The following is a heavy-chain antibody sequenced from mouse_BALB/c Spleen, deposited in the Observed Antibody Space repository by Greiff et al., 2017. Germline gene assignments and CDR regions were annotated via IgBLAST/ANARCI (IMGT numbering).Heavy chain of an antibody. J-gene: IGHJ1*01. CDR2: INPSNGGT. Sequence: QVQLKESGAELVKPGASVKLSCKASGYTFTSYYMYWVKQRPGQGLEWIGEINPSNGGTNFNEKFKSKATLTVDKSSSTAYMQLSSLTSEDSAVFYCTRTLLRLGYWYFDVWGAGTTVTVSS. CDR1: GYTFTSYY. CDR3: TRTLLRLGYWYFDV. V-gene: IGHV1S81*02. D-gene: IGHD1-2*01.